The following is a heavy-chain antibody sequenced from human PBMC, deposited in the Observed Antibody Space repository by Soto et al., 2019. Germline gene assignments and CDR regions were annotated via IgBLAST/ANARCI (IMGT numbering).Heavy chain of an antibody. CDR2: IYYSGST. V-gene: IGHV4-39*01. Sequence: QLQLQESGPGLLKPSETLSLTCTVSGGSISSSSYYWGWIRQPPGKGLEWIGSIYYSGSTYYNPSLKGRVTIAVDTSKNQFSLKLSSVTAADTAVYYCARHLYYDSSGYYYFDYWGQGTLVTVSS. D-gene: IGHD3-22*01. J-gene: IGHJ4*02. CDR3: ARHLYYDSSGYYYFDY. CDR1: GGSISSSSYY.